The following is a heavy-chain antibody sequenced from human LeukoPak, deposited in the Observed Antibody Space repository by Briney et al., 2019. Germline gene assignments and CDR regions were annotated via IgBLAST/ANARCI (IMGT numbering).Heavy chain of an antibody. CDR2: ISSSSRYI. V-gene: IGHV3-21*01. J-gene: IGHJ3*02. CDR3: ARGDTVTTLAFDI. Sequence: RGCLRLSCAASGFTFSSYSMSWVRQAPGEGLEWVSSISSSSRYIYYADSVKGRFTFSRDNAKYSLYLQMNSLRAEDTAVYYCARGDTVTTLAFDIWGQGTMVTVSS. D-gene: IGHD4-11*01. CDR1: GFTFSSYS.